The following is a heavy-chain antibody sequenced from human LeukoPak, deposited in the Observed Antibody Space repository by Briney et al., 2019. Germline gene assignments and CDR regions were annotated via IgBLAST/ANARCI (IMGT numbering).Heavy chain of an antibody. V-gene: IGHV3-48*03. D-gene: IGHD1-26*01. Sequence: GGSLRLSCAASGFTFSSYEMNWVRQAPGKGLEWVSYISSSGSTIYYADSVKGRFTISRDNAKNSLYLQMNSLRAEDTAVYYCARVVPGATNFDYWGQGTLSPSPQ. J-gene: IGHJ4*02. CDR1: GFTFSSYE. CDR3: ARVVPGATNFDY. CDR2: ISSSGSTI.